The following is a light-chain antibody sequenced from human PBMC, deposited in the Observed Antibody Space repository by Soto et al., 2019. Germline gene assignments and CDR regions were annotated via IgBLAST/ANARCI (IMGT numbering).Light chain of an antibody. V-gene: IGKV3-20*01. CDR1: QSIRRNY. CDR2: DAS. CDR3: QQYDSSPPIT. J-gene: IGKJ5*01. Sequence: EIVLTQSPGTLSLSPGERATLSCRASQSIRRNYLSWYQQKFGQAPRLLIYDASRSATGIPDRFSGSGSGTDFTLTSSRLEPEDFAVYYCQQYDSSPPITFGQGTRLEIK.